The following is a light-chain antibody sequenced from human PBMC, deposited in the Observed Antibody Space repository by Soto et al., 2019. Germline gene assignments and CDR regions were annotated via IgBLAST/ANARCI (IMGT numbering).Light chain of an antibody. J-gene: IGKJ1*01. Sequence: DTLLTQSPSTLSASIGDRVTITCRASQEIRDWLAWYQQRPGKAPRLLIYKASPLQSGVPLRFSGSGSGTEFTLTISSLQPDDFATYYCQQRTFGQGTKVEI. V-gene: IGKV1-5*03. CDR3: QQRT. CDR2: KAS. CDR1: QEIRDW.